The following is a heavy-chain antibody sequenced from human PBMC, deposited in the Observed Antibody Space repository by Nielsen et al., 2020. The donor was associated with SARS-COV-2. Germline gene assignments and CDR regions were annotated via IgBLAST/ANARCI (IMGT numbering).Heavy chain of an antibody. V-gene: IGHV3-23*01. CDR2: ISGSGGST. CDR3: AKDQWELLTYYYYYYMDV. J-gene: IGHJ6*03. CDR1: GFTFSSYA. D-gene: IGHD1-26*01. Sequence: GASLQISCAASGFTFSSYAMSWVRQAPGKGLEWVSAISGSGGSTYYADSVKGRFTISRDSSKNTLYLQMNSLRAEDTAVYYCAKDQWELLTYYYYYYMDVWGKGTTVTVSS.